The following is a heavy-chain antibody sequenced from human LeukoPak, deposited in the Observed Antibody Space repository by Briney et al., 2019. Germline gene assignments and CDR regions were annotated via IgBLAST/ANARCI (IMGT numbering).Heavy chain of an antibody. CDR2: ISSSSSYI. D-gene: IGHD1-14*01. J-gene: IGHJ4*02. V-gene: IGHV3-21*01. Sequence: GGSLRLSCAASGFTFSSYSMNWVRQAPGKGLEWVSSISSSSSYIYYADSVKGRFTISRDNSKNTLYLQMNSLRTDDTAVYYCAKDHGSFDYWGQGTLVTVSS. CDR1: GFTFSSYS. CDR3: AKDHGSFDY.